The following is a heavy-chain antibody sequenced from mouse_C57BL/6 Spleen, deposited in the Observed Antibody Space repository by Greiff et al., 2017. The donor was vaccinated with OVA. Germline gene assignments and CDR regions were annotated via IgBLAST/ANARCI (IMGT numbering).Heavy chain of an antibody. Sequence: QVQLKESGAELVKPGASVKISCKASGYAFSSYWMNWVKQRPGKGLEWIGQIYPGDGDTNYNGKFKGKATLTADKSSSTAYMQLSSLTSEDSAVYFCARPYDYDVTSFAYWGQGTLVTVSA. V-gene: IGHV1-80*01. D-gene: IGHD2-4*01. CDR3: ARPYDYDVTSFAY. CDR2: IYPGDGDT. CDR1: GYAFSSYW. J-gene: IGHJ3*01.